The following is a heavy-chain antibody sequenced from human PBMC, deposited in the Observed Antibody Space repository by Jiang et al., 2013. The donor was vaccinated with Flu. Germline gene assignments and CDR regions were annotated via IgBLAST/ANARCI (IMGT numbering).Heavy chain of an antibody. CDR1: GYTFTTYG. V-gene: IGHV1-18*01. D-gene: IGHD3-3*01. CDR2: ISAYYGST. CDR3: VSERQTGEVVFFAF. Sequence: GAEVKKPGASVKVSCKTSGYTFTTYGLSWVRQAPGQGLEWMGWISAYYGSTNYAESLQGRVTMTRDTSTSTAYMELRSLRSDDTAVYYCVSERQTGEVVFFAFWGQGTLVTVSS. J-gene: IGHJ4*02.